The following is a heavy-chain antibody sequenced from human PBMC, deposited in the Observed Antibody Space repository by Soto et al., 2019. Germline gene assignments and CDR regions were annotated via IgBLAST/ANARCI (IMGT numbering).Heavy chain of an antibody. Sequence: ASVKVSCKASGYTFTGYHMHWVRQAPGQGLEWMGWINPYSGGTNYAQKFQGRVTMTRDTSISTAYMELSRLRSDDTAVYYCARLEKQHLAFDYWGQGTLVTVSS. D-gene: IGHD6-13*01. CDR2: INPYSGGT. CDR3: ARLEKQHLAFDY. J-gene: IGHJ4*02. V-gene: IGHV1-2*02. CDR1: GYTFTGYH.